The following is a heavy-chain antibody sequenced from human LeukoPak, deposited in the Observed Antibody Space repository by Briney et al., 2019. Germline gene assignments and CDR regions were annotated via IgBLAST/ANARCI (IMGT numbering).Heavy chain of an antibody. Sequence: GGSLRLSCAASGFTFSSYEMNWVRQAPGKGLEWVSYISSSGSTIYYADSVKGRFTISRDNAKNSLYLQMNSLRAEDTAVHYCATFPIAAAAPFDYWGQGTLVTVSS. V-gene: IGHV3-48*03. CDR2: ISSSGSTI. D-gene: IGHD6-13*01. CDR3: ATFPIAAAAPFDY. CDR1: GFTFSSYE. J-gene: IGHJ4*02.